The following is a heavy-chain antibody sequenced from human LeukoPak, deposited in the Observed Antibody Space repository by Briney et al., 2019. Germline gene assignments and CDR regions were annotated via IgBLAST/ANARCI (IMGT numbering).Heavy chain of an antibody. J-gene: IGHJ4*02. D-gene: IGHD6-6*01. CDR3: ATTSRPLDHFNS. V-gene: IGHV3-23*01. Sequence: GGSLRLSCAASGFTFSTYAMSWVRQAPGKGLEWVSTISGSGGSTYYADSVKGRFTISRDNSENTLFLQMNSLRAEDTAVYYCATTSRPLDHFNSWGQGTLVTVSS. CDR2: ISGSGGST. CDR1: GFTFSTYA.